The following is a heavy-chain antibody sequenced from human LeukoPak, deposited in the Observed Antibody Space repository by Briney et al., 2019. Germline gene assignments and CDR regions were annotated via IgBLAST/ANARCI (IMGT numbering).Heavy chain of an antibody. Sequence: GGSLRLSCAASGFTFSSYAMHWVRQAPGKGLEWVSGISWNSGSIGYADSVKGRFTISRDNAKDSLYLQMNSLRAEDTALYYCAKDGDIVATIPDYWGQGTLVTVSS. V-gene: IGHV3-9*01. J-gene: IGHJ4*02. D-gene: IGHD5-12*01. CDR1: GFTFSSYA. CDR3: AKDGDIVATIPDY. CDR2: ISWNSGSI.